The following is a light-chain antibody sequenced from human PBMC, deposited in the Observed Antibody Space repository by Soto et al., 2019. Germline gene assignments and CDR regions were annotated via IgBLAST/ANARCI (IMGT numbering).Light chain of an antibody. CDR2: DVS. CDR1: HSVRSNS. J-gene: IGKJ4*01. V-gene: IGKV3-20*01. CDR3: QQYGSTHLT. Sequence: EIGLTHAPDTLSLSPGERATLSCRASHSVRSNSLAWYQQKPGQAPRFLIYDVSSWATGIPDRFSGSGSGTDFTLTISRLEPEDFAVYYCQQYGSTHLTIVGGTKVDIK.